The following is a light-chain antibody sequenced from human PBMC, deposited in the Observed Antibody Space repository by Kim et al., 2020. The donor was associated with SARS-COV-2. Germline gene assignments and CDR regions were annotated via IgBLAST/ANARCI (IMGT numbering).Light chain of an antibody. CDR1: QTLSSND. V-gene: IGKV3-20*01. CDR2: GAS. Sequence: RRETATVACRARQTLSSNDVAWDQEKPGQAPRHLNYGASSRAAGIPDRFSRRGSETDFTLHLSRLDPEDCAMYYCQQYGTSPLTFGGGTQVEIK. CDR3: QQYGTSPLT. J-gene: IGKJ4*01.